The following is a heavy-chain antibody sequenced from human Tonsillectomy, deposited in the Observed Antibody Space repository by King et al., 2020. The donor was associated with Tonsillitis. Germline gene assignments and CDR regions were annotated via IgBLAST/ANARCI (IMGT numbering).Heavy chain of an antibody. CDR2: IYSGGST. D-gene: IGHD6-13*01. Sequence: EVQLVESGGGLIQPGGSLRLSCAASGFTVSSNYMSWGRQAPGTGLEGGSVIYSGGSTYYADSVKGRFTLSRDNSKNTLYLQMNSLRAEDTAVYYCARDVAAAGFLWDWGQGTLVTVSS. J-gene: IGHJ4*02. V-gene: IGHV3-53*01. CDR3: ARDVAAAGFLWD. CDR1: GFTVSSNY.